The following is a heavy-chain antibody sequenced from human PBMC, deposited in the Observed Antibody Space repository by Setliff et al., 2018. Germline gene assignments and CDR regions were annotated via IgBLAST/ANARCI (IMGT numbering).Heavy chain of an antibody. CDR3: VGDPPQSGYAFAI. CDR2: IYYDGSNT. D-gene: IGHD7-27*01. Sequence: GGSLRLSCAASGFTFSRYGMHWVRQPPGKGLEWVAVIYYDGSNTHYTDSVEGRFTISRDNSKNTLYLQMNSLRVDDTAVYYCVGDPPQSGYAFAIWGQGTMVTVSS. V-gene: IGHV3-33*01. CDR1: GFTFSRYG. J-gene: IGHJ3*02.